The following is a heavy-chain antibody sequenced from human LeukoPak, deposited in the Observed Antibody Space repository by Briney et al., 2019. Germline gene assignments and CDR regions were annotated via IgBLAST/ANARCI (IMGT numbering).Heavy chain of an antibody. CDR3: ASQNWMTD. V-gene: IGHV3-48*01. Sequence: GGSLRLSCAASGFTISTCDMHWVRQAPGKGLEWVSCISSSISSINYADSVKGRFTISRDNAKNSLYLQMNSLRAEDTAVYYWASQNWMTDWGQGTLVTVSS. CDR1: GFTISTCD. J-gene: IGHJ4*02. D-gene: IGHD1-1*01. CDR2: ISSSISSI.